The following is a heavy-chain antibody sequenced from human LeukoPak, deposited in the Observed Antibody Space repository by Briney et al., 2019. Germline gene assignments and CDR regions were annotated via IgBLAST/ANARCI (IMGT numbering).Heavy chain of an antibody. D-gene: IGHD3-22*01. CDR2: INTDGSST. J-gene: IGHJ3*02. V-gene: IGHV3-74*01. Sequence: GGSLRLSCAASGFTFSSYEMNWVRQAPGKGLVWVSRINTDGSSTSYADSVKGRFTISRDNAKNSLYLQMNSLRAEDTAVYYCAKAFSLYYYDSSGHNAFDIWGQGTMVTVSS. CDR3: AKAFSLYYYDSSGHNAFDI. CDR1: GFTFSSYE.